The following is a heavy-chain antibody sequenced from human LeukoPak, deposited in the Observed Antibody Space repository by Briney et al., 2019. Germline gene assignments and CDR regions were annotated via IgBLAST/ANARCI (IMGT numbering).Heavy chain of an antibody. CDR1: GFTFSSYA. Sequence: PGGSLRLSCAASGFTFSSYAMHWVRQAPGKGLEWVAFIRSDGINKYHADSVKGRFTISRDNSKNTLYLQMNSLRAEDTAVYYCAKLGKTENHYGSGRFSYYYYMDVWGKGTTVTISS. CDR2: IRSDGINK. CDR3: AKLGKTENHYGSGRFSYYYYMDV. V-gene: IGHV3-30*02. D-gene: IGHD3-10*01. J-gene: IGHJ6*03.